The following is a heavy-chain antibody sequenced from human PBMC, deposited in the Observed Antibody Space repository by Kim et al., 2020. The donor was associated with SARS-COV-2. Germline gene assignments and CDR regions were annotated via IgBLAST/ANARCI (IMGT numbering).Heavy chain of an antibody. CDR1: GFTFSSYG. Sequence: GGSLRLSCAASGFTFSSYGMHWVRQAPGKGLEWVAVISYDGSNKYYADSVKGRFTISRDNSKNTLYLQMNSLRAEDTAVYYCAKDPALNVVVIAIYYFDYWGQGTLVTVSS. CDR2: ISYDGSNK. V-gene: IGHV3-30*18. D-gene: IGHD2-21*01. CDR3: AKDPALNVVVIAIYYFDY. J-gene: IGHJ4*02.